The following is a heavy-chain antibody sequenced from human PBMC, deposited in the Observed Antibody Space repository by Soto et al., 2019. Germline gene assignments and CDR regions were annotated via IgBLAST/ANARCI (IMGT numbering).Heavy chain of an antibody. D-gene: IGHD1-26*01. CDR3: ARDLAKGGGSAGFDY. Sequence: ASVKVSCKASGYTSTVYYMHWVRQAPGQGLEWMGWINPKSGGTVYPQKFQGRVTMTWDTSISTAYMALTRLRSDDTAVYYCARDLAKGGGSAGFDYWGQGTLVTVSS. V-gene: IGHV1-2*02. CDR2: INPKSGGT. CDR1: GYTSTVYY. J-gene: IGHJ4*02.